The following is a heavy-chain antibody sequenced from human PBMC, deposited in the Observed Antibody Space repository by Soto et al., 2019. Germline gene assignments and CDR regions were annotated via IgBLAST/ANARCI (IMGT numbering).Heavy chain of an antibody. CDR2: INHSGST. CDR1: GGSFSGYY. Sequence: SETLSLTCAVYGGSFSGYYWSWIRQPPGKGLEWIGEINHSGSTNYNPSLKSRVTISVDTSKNQFSLKLSSVTAADTAVYYCARRGVPAATYYPNWFDPWGQGTLVTVSS. D-gene: IGHD2-2*01. V-gene: IGHV4-34*01. J-gene: IGHJ5*02. CDR3: ARRGVPAATYYPNWFDP.